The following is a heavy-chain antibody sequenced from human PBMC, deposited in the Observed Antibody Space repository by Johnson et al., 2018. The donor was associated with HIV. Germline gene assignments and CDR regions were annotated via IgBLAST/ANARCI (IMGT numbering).Heavy chain of an antibody. Sequence: MQLVESGGDLVQPGGSLRLSCAASGFTVSNNYVSWVRQAPGKGLEWVSVIYASGDTYHSASVKGRFTISRDNSKNSLYLQMNSLRAEDTALYYCARPLGGSVDAFDIWGQGTMVTVSS. D-gene: IGHD1-26*01. J-gene: IGHJ3*02. CDR3: ARPLGGSVDAFDI. V-gene: IGHV3-66*02. CDR1: GFTVSNNY. CDR2: IYASGDT.